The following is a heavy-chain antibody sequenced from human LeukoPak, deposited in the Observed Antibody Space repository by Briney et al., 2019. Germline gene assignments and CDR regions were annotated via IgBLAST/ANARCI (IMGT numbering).Heavy chain of an antibody. Sequence: PGGSLRLSCAASGFTFSSYAMHWVRQAPGKGLEWVAVISYDGSNKYYADSVKGRFTISRDNSKNTLYLQMNSLRAEDTAVYYCARDGSTCSGGSCYYYYYYMDVWGKGTTVTVSS. CDR1: GFTFSSYA. CDR2: ISYDGSNK. J-gene: IGHJ6*03. CDR3: ARDGSTCSGGSCYYYYYYMDV. D-gene: IGHD2-15*01. V-gene: IGHV3-30*04.